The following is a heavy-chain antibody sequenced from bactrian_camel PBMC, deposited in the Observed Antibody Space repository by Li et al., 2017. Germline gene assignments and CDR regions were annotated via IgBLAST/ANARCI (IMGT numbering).Heavy chain of an antibody. V-gene: IGHV3S53*01. J-gene: IGHJ4*01. Sequence: HVQLVESGGGSVQAGGSLRLSCVASGYTVSELYMAWFRQAPGKEREFVSAIDSYGYTRYADSVKNRFTISKDIAKNTVYLQMNSLKPEDTGMYYCAAVRGSGSMCSRFLAAGFPYWGKGTQVTVS. CDR3: AAVRGSGSMCSRFLAAGFPY. CDR2: IDSYGYT. D-gene: IGHD1*01. CDR1: GYTVSELY.